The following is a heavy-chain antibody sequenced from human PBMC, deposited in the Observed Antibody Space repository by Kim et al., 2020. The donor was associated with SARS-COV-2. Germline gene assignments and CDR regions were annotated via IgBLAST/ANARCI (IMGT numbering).Heavy chain of an antibody. CDR3: AKERRSE. CDR2: SGSST. V-gene: IGHV3-23*01. J-gene: IGHJ4*02. Sequence: SGSSTYYADSVKGRFTISRDNSKNTLYLQMNSLRAEDTAVYYCAKERRSEWGQGTLVTVSS.